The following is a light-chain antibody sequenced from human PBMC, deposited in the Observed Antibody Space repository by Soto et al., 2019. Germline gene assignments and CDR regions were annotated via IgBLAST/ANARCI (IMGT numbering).Light chain of an antibody. J-gene: IGLJ1*01. CDR3: SSYAGTHIV. Sequence: QSVLTQPPSASGSPGQSVTISCTGTSSDVGGYNYVSWYQQHPGKAPKLMIYDVSSRPSGVPDRFSGSKSGNTASLTVSGLQAEDEADYYCSSYAGTHIVFGTATKLTVL. CDR1: SSDVGGYNY. V-gene: IGLV2-8*01. CDR2: DVS.